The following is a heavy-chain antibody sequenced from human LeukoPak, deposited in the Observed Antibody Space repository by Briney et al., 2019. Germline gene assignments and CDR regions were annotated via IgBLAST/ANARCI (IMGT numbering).Heavy chain of an antibody. CDR2: INTNTGNP. CDR3: ARRGWGICAPADY. D-gene: IGHD3-16*01. Sequence: ASVKVSCKASGYTFTSYAMNWVRQAPGQGLEWMGWINTNTGNPTYARGFTGRFVFPLDTSVSTAYLQISSLKAEETAVYYCARRGWGICAPADYWGQGTLVTVSS. J-gene: IGHJ4*02. V-gene: IGHV7-4-1*02. CDR1: GYTFTSYA.